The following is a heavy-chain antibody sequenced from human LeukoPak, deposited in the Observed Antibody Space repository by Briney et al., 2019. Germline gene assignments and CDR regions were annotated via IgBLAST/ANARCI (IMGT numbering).Heavy chain of an antibody. CDR1: GFTFSSYG. J-gene: IGHJ4*02. V-gene: IGHV3-30*18. D-gene: IGHD6-19*01. CDR3: AKEQWLINSFDN. CDR2: ISYDGSNK. Sequence: GGSLRLSCAASGFTFSSYGMHWVRQAPGKGLEWVAVISYDGSNKYYADSVKGRFTISRDNSKNTLYLQMNSLRAEDTAVYYCAKEQWLINSFDNWGQGTLVTVSS.